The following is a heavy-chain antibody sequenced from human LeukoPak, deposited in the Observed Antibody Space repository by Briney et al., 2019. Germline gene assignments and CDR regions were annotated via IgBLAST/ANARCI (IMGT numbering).Heavy chain of an antibody. D-gene: IGHD3-10*01. CDR1: GYTFLNCY. CDR2: INPSGGST. CDR3: AREGHGSGRRLGMDV. J-gene: IGHJ6*02. Sequence: ASVKVSCTASGYTFLNCYMHWVRQAPGQGPEWMGIINPSGGSTTYAQKIQGRVTLTRDTSTSTVYMELSSLRSEDTSVYYCAREGHGSGRRLGMDVWGQGTTVTVSS. V-gene: IGHV1-46*01.